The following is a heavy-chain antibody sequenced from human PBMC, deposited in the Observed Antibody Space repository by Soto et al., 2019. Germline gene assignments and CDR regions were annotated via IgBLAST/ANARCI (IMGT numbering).Heavy chain of an antibody. V-gene: IGHV3-30-3*01. Sequence: GGSLRLSCAASGFTFSSYAMHWVRQAPGKGLEWVAVISYDGSNKYYADSVKGRFTISRDNSKNTLYLQMNSLRAEDTAVYYCARDQVFGEFGSYGMDVWGQGTTVTVSS. CDR3: ARDQVFGEFGSYGMDV. CDR1: GFTFSSYA. D-gene: IGHD3-10*02. CDR2: ISYDGSNK. J-gene: IGHJ6*02.